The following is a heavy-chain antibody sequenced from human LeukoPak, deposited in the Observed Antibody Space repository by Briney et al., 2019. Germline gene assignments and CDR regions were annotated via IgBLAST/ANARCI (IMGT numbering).Heavy chain of an antibody. Sequence: GGSLRLSCAASGFSFSSYSMNWVRQAPGKGLEWVSSISSGSTYIYYADSVKGRFTISRDNGKNSLYLQVSTLRAEDTAVYYCAREISSSTSFDYWGQGTLVTVSS. CDR1: GFSFSSYS. CDR2: ISSGSTYI. J-gene: IGHJ4*02. CDR3: AREISSSTSFDY. D-gene: IGHD2-2*01. V-gene: IGHV3-21*01.